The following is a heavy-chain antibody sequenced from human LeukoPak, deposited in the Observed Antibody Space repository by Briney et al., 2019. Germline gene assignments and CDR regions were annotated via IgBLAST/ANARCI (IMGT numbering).Heavy chain of an antibody. V-gene: IGHV3-23*01. D-gene: IGHD2-15*01. CDR1: GVTFSSYA. J-gene: IGHJ4*02. Sequence: GSLRLSCAASGVTFSSYAMIWVRQSPGKGLEWVSSITGSGDDTYHADSVKGRFTISRDNCKNTLYLQMSSLRAEDTALYYCAKGSSGSRPYYFDYWGQGTLVTVSS. CDR2: ITGSGDDT. CDR3: AKGSSGSRPYYFDY.